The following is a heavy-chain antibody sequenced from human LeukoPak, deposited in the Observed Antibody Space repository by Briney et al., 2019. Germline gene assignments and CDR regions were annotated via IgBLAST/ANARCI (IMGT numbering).Heavy chain of an antibody. J-gene: IGHJ4*02. Sequence: GGSLRLSCAASGFTFHDYSMHWVRQARGKGLEGVSGISWNSYSIVYADFVKGGFTIPRDNAKTYLYLQMKSLRAEDRALYYCAKGKWYSGTYHFDYWGQGTLVPSPQ. D-gene: IGHD1-26*01. V-gene: IGHV3-9*01. CDR3: AKGKWYSGTYHFDY. CDR1: GFTFHDYS. CDR2: ISWNSYSI.